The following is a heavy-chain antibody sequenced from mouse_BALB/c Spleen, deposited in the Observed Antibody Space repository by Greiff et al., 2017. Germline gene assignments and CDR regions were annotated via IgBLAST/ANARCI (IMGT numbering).Heavy chain of an antibody. V-gene: IGHV14-4*02. Sequence: EVQVVESGAELVRSGASVKLSCTASGFNIKDYYMHWVKQRPEQGLEWIGWIDPENGDTEYAPKFQGKATMTADTSSNTAYLQLSSLTSEDTAVYYCNAYPVRRAMDYWGQGTSVTVSS. CDR1: GFNIKDYY. J-gene: IGHJ4*01. D-gene: IGHD2-14*01. CDR2: IDPENGDT. CDR3: NAYPVRRAMDY.